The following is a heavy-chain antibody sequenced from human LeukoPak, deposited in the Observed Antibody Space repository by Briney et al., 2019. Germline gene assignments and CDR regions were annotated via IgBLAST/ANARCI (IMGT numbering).Heavy chain of an antibody. CDR3: ARGTVTTWYYYYYYYMDV. V-gene: IGHV4-34*01. CDR2: INHSGST. J-gene: IGHJ6*03. CDR1: GGSVSGYY. Sequence: SETLSLTCAVYGGSVSGYYWSWIRQPPGKGLEWIGEINHSGSTNYNPSLKSRVTISVDTSKNQFSLKLSSVTAADTAVYYCARGTVTTWYYYYYYYMDVWGKGTTVTVSS. D-gene: IGHD4-11*01.